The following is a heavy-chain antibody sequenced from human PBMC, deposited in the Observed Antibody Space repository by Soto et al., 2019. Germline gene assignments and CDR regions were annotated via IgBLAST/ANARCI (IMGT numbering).Heavy chain of an antibody. CDR2: ISYDGINK. CDR3: ARSPQPTRGIHWYFDL. V-gene: IGHV3-30*03. J-gene: IGHJ2*01. Sequence: QVQLVESGGGVVQPGRSLGLSCAASGFTFNTYGMHWVSQAPGKGLEWVAAISYDGINKYYVDSVKGRFTISRDSSKNTLYVQMNSLRAEDTALYYCARSPQPTRGIHWYFDLWGRGSLVTVAS. D-gene: IGHD1-26*01. CDR1: GFTFNTYG.